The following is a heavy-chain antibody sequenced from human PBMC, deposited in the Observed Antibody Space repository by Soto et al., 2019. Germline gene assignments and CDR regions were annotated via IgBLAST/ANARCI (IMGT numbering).Heavy chain of an antibody. D-gene: IGHD2-2*02. V-gene: IGHV3-30*18. J-gene: IGHJ6*02. Sequence: PGGSLRLSCAASGFTFSSYGMHWVRQAPGKGLEWVAVISYDGSNKYYADSVKGRFTISRDNSKNTLYLQMNSLRAEDTAVYYCAKKLGYCSSTSCYTGLWDYYGMDVWGQGTTVTVSS. CDR2: ISYDGSNK. CDR3: AKKLGYCSSTSCYTGLWDYYGMDV. CDR1: GFTFSSYG.